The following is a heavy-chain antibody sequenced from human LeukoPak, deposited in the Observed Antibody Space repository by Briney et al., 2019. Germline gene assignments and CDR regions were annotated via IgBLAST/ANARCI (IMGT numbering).Heavy chain of an antibody. V-gene: IGHV4-4*07. CDR3: AKSNGYGLIDI. Sequence: SETLSLTCTVSGGSISSYYWSWIRQPAGKGLEWIGRIHTSGSTNYSPSLKSRVTMSVDTSKNQFSLKLSSVTAADTAVYYCAKSNGYGLIDIWGQGTMVTVSS. J-gene: IGHJ3*02. CDR1: GGSISSYY. CDR2: IHTSGST. D-gene: IGHD3-22*01.